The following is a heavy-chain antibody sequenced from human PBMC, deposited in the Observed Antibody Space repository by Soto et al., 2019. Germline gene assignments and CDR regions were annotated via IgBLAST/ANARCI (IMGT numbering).Heavy chain of an antibody. CDR3: ARVPSSFSRELLLAETYYFDY. V-gene: IGHV4-31*03. D-gene: IGHD1-26*01. CDR1: GGSISSGGYY. Sequence: QVQLQESGPGLVKPSQTLSLTCTVSGGSISSGGYYWSWIRQHPGKGLEWIGYIYYSGSTYYNPSLKSRVTISVDTSKNQFSLKLSSVTAADTAVYYCARVPSSFSRELLLAETYYFDYWGQGTLVTVSS. CDR2: IYYSGST. J-gene: IGHJ4*02.